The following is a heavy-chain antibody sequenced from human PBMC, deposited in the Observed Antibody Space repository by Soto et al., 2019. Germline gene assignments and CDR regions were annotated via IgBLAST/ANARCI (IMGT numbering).Heavy chain of an antibody. D-gene: IGHD2-21*01. V-gene: IGHV3-53*01. CDR2: IYSGGNP. CDR3: ARGPNSDC. J-gene: IGHJ4*02. CDR1: GISVGGNY. Sequence: EERLVQSGGGLVQPGGSLRLSCAASGISVGGNYMSWVRQAPGKGLELVSLIYSGGNPFYADSMKGRFTLSRDNSNNMLYLQMDSLTAEDTAVYYCARGPNSDCWGQGTLVIVSS.